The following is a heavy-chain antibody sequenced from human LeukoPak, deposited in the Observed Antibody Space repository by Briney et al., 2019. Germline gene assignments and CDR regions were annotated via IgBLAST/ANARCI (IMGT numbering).Heavy chain of an antibody. CDR1: GGSISSGDYY. Sequence: SETLSLTCTVSGGSISSGDYYWSWIRQPPGKGLEWIGYIYYSGSTYYNPSLKSRVTISVDTSKNQFSLKLISLTAADTAVDFCARGQQWRDFDYWGQGTPVTVSS. D-gene: IGHD6-19*01. CDR3: ARGQQWRDFDY. J-gene: IGHJ4*02. CDR2: IYYSGST. V-gene: IGHV4-30-4*01.